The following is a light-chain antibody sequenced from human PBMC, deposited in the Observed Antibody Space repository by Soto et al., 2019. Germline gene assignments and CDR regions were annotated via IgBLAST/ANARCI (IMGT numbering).Light chain of an antibody. J-gene: IGLJ2*01. CDR2: TDD. Sequence: QAVLTQPPSASGTPGQRGTISCSGSSSNIGTNTVNWYRQPPTPGAAPKLLIYTDDHRPSGVPDRFSGSKSGTSASLAISGLPSEDEADYYCAAWDDSLNGVLFGGGTKLTVL. CDR3: AAWDDSLNGVL. CDR1: SSNIGTNT. V-gene: IGLV1-44*01.